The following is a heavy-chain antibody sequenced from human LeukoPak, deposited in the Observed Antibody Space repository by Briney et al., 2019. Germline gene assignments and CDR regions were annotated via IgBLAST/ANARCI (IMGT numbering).Heavy chain of an antibody. D-gene: IGHD5-12*01. Sequence: SETLSLTCTVSGDSITSYYWSWIRQSAEKGLEWIGRIYTTGTTNYNPSLKGRVTVSVDTSKNQFFLKLRSVTAADTAVYYCARAGGYSGYASNWGQGTLVTVSS. CDR3: ARAGGYSGYASN. J-gene: IGHJ4*02. CDR2: IYTTGTT. CDR1: GDSITSYY. V-gene: IGHV4-4*07.